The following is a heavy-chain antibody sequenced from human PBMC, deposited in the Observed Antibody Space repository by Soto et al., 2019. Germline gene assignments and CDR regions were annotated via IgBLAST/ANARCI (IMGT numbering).Heavy chain of an antibody. Sequence: QVQLVQSGAEVKKPGASVKVSCKASGYRFTSQTMHWVRQAPGQRLEWMGWIIAGSGNTKYSQNFQGRLTITRDTSANTGYMDLSSLRSEDTAVYYCARLRFCGGDNCYPLDIWGQGTMVSVSS. D-gene: IGHD2-21*01. V-gene: IGHV1-3*01. CDR1: GYRFTSQT. CDR3: ARLRFCGGDNCYPLDI. J-gene: IGHJ3*02. CDR2: IIAGSGNT.